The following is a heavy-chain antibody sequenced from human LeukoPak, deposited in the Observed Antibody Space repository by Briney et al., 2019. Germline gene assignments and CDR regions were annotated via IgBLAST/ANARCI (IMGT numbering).Heavy chain of an antibody. D-gene: IGHD3-22*01. CDR1: GFTFGSYA. CDR2: ISPNADRT. CDR3: AIMHGYYDGSGYWVQ. J-gene: IGHJ4*02. V-gene: IGHV3-23*01. Sequence: GGSLRLACAASGFTFGSYAMSWVRHAPGKGLEWVSFISPNADRTSKADSVEGRFTISRDNPRNTLYLQMNSLRDDDTAVYYCAIMHGYYDGSGYWVQWGQGTLVTVSS.